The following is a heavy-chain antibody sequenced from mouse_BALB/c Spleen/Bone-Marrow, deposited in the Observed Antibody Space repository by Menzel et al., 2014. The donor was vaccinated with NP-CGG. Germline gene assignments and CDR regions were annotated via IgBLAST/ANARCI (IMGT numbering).Heavy chain of an antibody. D-gene: IGHD4-1*02. CDR3: ARSTGTAPYFYAMDY. CDR1: GYTFTSNW. Sequence: VQLQQSGAELAKPGASVKLSCKAAGYTFTSNWMHWVKQRPGQGLEWIGETNPSNGRSNYNEKFKSKATLTVDKSSSTAYMQLSSLTSEDSAVYYCARSTGTAPYFYAMDYWGQGTSVTVSS. J-gene: IGHJ4*01. V-gene: IGHV1S81*02. CDR2: TNPSNGRS.